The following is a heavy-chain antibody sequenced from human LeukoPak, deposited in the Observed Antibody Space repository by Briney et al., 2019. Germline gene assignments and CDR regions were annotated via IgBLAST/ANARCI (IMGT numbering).Heavy chain of an antibody. D-gene: IGHD6-6*01. J-gene: IGHJ5*02. Sequence: SETLSLTCTVSGGSVSSGSYNWSWIRQPPGKGLEWLVNIYYSGSTNYNPSLKSRVTISVDTSKDQFSLKLRSVTAADTAVYYCAKRNNPSSSSFIWFDPWGQGTLVTVSS. CDR2: IYYSGST. CDR3: AKRNNPSSSSFIWFDP. V-gene: IGHV4-61*01. CDR1: GGSVSSGSYN.